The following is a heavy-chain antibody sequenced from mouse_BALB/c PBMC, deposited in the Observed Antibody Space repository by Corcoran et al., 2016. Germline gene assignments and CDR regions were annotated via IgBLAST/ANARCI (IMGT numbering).Heavy chain of an antibody. J-gene: IGHJ3*01. V-gene: IGHV1-26*01. Sequence: EVQLQQSGPELVKPGASVKISCKASGYSFTGYYMHWVKQSHVKSLEWIGRINPYNGATSYNQNFKDKASLTVDKSSSTAYMELHSLTSEDSAVYYCARGMIPWPYWGQGTLVTVSA. CDR1: GYSFTGYY. D-gene: IGHD2-4*01. CDR3: ARGMIPWPY. CDR2: INPYNGAT.